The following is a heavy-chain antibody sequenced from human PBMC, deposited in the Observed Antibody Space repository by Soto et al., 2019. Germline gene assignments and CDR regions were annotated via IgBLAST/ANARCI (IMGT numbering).Heavy chain of an antibody. D-gene: IGHD3-22*01. J-gene: IGHJ3*02. CDR1: GGTFNRYA. V-gene: IGHV1-69*13. CDR2: IIPIFGTA. Sequence: SVKVSCKASGGTFNRYAISWVRQAPGQGLEWMGGIIPIFGTANYAQKFQGRVTITADETTSTAYMELSSLRSEDTAVYYCAMYYYDSSGYYLDDAFDIWGQGTMVTVSS. CDR3: AMYYYDSSGYYLDDAFDI.